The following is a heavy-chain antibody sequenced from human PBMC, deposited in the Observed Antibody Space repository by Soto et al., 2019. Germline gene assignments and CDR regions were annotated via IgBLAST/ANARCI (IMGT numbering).Heavy chain of an antibody. CDR2: INPSGGST. D-gene: IGHD2-2*01. CDR3: ATSEVVVPAAMGNYYYYYMTS. CDR1: GYTFTSYY. J-gene: IGHJ6*03. V-gene: IGHV1-46*03. Sequence: GASVKVSCKASGYTFTSYYMHWVRQAPGQGLEWMGIINPSGGSTSYAQKFQGRVTMTRDTSTSTVYMELSSLRSEDTAVYYCATSEVVVPAAMGNYYYYYMTSGAKGPRSPSP.